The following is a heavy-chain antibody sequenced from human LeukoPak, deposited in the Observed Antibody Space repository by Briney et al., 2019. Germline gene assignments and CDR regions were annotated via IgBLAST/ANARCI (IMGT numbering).Heavy chain of an antibody. J-gene: IGHJ4*02. CDR1: GFTFRSYS. Sequence: GSPRLSCAASGFTFRSYSMNWVRQAPGKGLEWVSYISSSSSTIYYADSVKGRFTISRDNAKNSLYLQMNSLRAEDTAVYYCAGLGGSFDYWGQGTLVTVSS. V-gene: IGHV3-48*01. D-gene: IGHD3-16*01. CDR2: ISSSSSTI. CDR3: AGLGGSFDY.